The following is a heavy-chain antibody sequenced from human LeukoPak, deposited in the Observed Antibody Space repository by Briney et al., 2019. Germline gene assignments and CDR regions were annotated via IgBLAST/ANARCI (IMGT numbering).Heavy chain of an antibody. V-gene: IGHV1-18*01. J-gene: IGHJ6*02. CDR2: ISAYNGNT. CDR3: ARDPPYYDSSGYSTYYYYGMDV. CDR1: GYTFTSYG. Sequence: ASVKVSCKASGYTFTSYGISWVRQAPGQGLEWMGWISAYNGNTNYAQKLQGRVTMTTDTSTSTAYMELRSLRSDDTAVYYCARDPPYYDSSGYSTYYYYGMDVWGQGTTVTVSS. D-gene: IGHD3-22*01.